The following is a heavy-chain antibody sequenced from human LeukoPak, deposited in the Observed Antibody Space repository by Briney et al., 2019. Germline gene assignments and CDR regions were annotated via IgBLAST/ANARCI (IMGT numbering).Heavy chain of an antibody. CDR3: ARVQLERPLLDY. D-gene: IGHD1-1*01. Sequence: ASVKVSCKASGYTFTSYYMHWVRQAPGQGLEWMGIINPSGGSTSYAQKFQGRVTMTRDTSTSTVYMELSSLRSEDTTVYYCARVQLERPLLDYWGQGTLVTVSS. CDR2: INPSGGST. V-gene: IGHV1-46*01. J-gene: IGHJ4*02. CDR1: GYTFTSYY.